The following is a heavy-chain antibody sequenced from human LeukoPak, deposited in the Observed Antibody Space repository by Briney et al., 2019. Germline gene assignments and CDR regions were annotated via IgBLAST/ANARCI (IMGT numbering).Heavy chain of an antibody. J-gene: IGHJ4*02. D-gene: IGHD5-18*01. CDR2: INPSGGST. CDR3: AYERSGYSYGIDY. Sequence: GASVKVSCKASGYIFTSYNINWVRQAPGQGLEWMGIINPSGGSTNYAQKFQGRVTMTRDTSTSTVYMELSSLRSEDTAVYYCAYERSGYSYGIDYWGQGTLVTVSS. V-gene: IGHV1-46*01. CDR1: GYIFTSYN.